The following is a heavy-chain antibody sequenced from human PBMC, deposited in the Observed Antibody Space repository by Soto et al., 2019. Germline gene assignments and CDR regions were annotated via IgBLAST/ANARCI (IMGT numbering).Heavy chain of an antibody. CDR1: GFTFSGSA. D-gene: IGHD2-15*01. CDR2: IRSKANNYAT. Sequence: EVQLVESGGGLVQPGGSLKLSCAASGFTFSGSAMNWVRQASGKGLEWVGRIRSKANNYATGYAASVRGRFTISRDDSKNTANLQMNSLKTEDTAMYYCTRIDCSGGSCYSNFDYWGQGTLVTVSS. V-gene: IGHV3-73*01. J-gene: IGHJ4*02. CDR3: TRIDCSGGSCYSNFDY.